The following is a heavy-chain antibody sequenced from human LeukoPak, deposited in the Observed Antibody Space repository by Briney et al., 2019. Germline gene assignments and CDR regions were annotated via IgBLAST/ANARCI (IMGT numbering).Heavy chain of an antibody. CDR1: GFTFSGYG. CDR3: ARDADSSSWSMYYYYGMDV. J-gene: IGHJ6*02. Sequence: GGSLRLSCAASGFTFSGYGFHWVRQAPGKGLEWVAVIWYDGSKKYCADSVEGRCTISRDNSKNTLYLQMNSLRAEDTAVYYCARDADSSSWSMYYYYGMDVWGQGTTVTVSS. CDR2: IWYDGSKK. V-gene: IGHV3-33*01. D-gene: IGHD6-13*01.